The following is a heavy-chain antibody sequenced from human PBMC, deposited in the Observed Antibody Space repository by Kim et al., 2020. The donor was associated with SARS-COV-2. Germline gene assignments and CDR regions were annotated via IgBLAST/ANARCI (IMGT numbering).Heavy chain of an antibody. Sequence: VNGHFTISKDNSKNTLYLQMNSLRAEDTAVYYCAKDRLYDSSGHYYSFDYWGQGSLVTVSS. CDR3: AKDRLYDSSGHYYSFDY. V-gene: IGHV3-30*02. J-gene: IGHJ4*02. D-gene: IGHD3-22*01.